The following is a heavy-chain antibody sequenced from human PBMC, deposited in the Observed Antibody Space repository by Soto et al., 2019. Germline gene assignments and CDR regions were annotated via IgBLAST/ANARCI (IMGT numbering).Heavy chain of an antibody. CDR3: AKDRGAITMVRGVTLDY. J-gene: IGHJ4*02. CDR1: GFTFSSYA. CDR2: ISGSGGST. Sequence: EVQLLESGGGLVQPGGSLRLSCAASGFTFSSYAMSWVRQAPGKGLEWVSAISGSGGSTYYADSVKGRFTTSRDNSKNTLYLQMNSLRDEDTAVYYCAKDRGAITMVRGVTLDYWGQGTLVTVSS. V-gene: IGHV3-23*01. D-gene: IGHD3-10*01.